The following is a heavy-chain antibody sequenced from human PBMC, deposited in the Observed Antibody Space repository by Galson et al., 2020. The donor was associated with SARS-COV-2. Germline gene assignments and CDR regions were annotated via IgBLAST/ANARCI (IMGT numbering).Heavy chain of an antibody. Sequence: SLKISCAGSGFTFSMYRMHWVRQAPGKGLEWVTVISKDASDEDYEDSVKGRFTISRDNSKNTLFLQMTSLKHEDTSVYYCARERAGSGAFDLWGQGTVVAVSS. J-gene: IGHJ3*01. CDR2: ISKDASDE. CDR3: ARERAGSGAFDL. V-gene: IGHV3-30*01. D-gene: IGHD6-19*01. CDR1: GFTFSMYR.